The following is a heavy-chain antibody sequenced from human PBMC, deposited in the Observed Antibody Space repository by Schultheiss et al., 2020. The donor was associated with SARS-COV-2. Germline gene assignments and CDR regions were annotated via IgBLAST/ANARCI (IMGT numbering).Heavy chain of an antibody. J-gene: IGHJ4*02. Sequence: SETLSLTCTVSGVSVSSGDYYWTWIRQPPGKGLEWIGYTSYSGTTNYNSSLKSRIIISIDTSKNQFSLKLSSVTAADTAVYYCARQDNNFDSWGQGILVTVSS. CDR3: ARQDNNFDS. V-gene: IGHV4-61*08. D-gene: IGHD1-1*01. CDR2: TSYSGTT. CDR1: GVSVSSGDYY.